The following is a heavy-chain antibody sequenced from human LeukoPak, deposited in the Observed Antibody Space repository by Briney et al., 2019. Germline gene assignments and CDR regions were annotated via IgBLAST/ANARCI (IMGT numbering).Heavy chain of an antibody. CDR2: ISGDAVTS. V-gene: IGHV3-23*01. Sequence: PGGSLRLSCAASGFTFKNYAMNWVRQSPGQGLEWVSTISGDAVTSWYADSVKGRFTVSRDNSKNIVFLQMNNLRAEDTAVYYCARFCGSTSWHSGYYYGIDVWGQGTTVTVSS. D-gene: IGHD2-2*01. CDR1: GFTFKNYA. J-gene: IGHJ6*02. CDR3: ARFCGSTSWHSGYYYGIDV.